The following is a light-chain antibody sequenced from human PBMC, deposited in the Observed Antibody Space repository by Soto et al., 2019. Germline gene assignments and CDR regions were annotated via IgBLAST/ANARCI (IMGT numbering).Light chain of an antibody. V-gene: IGKV3D-20*01. Sequence: EIVLSQSPATLSLSPGEGATLSCGASESVYSSYVAWYQQKPGLAPRLLIYDASNRATGIPDRFSGSGSGPDYILTINRLEPEDFAVYYCQHYGNAPITFGQGTRLEIK. CDR1: ESVYSSY. J-gene: IGKJ5*01. CDR2: DAS. CDR3: QHYGNAPIT.